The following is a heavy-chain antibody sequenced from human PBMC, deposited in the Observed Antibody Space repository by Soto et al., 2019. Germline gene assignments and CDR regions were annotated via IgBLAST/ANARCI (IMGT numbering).Heavy chain of an antibody. Sequence: PVKVSCKASGGTFSSYAINWVRQAPGQGLEWMGGIIPIFGTANYAQKFQGRVTITADESTSTAYMELSSLRSEDTAVYYCARGWSYDILTGYSYWGQGTLVTVSS. CDR3: ARGWSYDILTGYSY. V-gene: IGHV1-69*01. J-gene: IGHJ4*02. D-gene: IGHD3-9*01. CDR2: IIPIFGTA. CDR1: GGTFSSYA.